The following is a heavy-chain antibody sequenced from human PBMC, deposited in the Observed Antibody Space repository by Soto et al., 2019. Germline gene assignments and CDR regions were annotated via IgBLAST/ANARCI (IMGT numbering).Heavy chain of an antibody. J-gene: IGHJ4*02. V-gene: IGHV2-5*02. CDR1: GFSLSTSGVG. D-gene: IGHD3-10*01. Sequence: GSGPTLVNPTQTLTLTCTFSGFSLSTSGVGVGWIRQPPGKALEWLALIYWDDDKRYSPSLKSRLTITKDTSKNQVVLTRTNMDPVDTATYYCAHSRGRGVIMQEYYFDYWGQGTLVTVSS. CDR2: IYWDDDK. CDR3: AHSRGRGVIMQEYYFDY.